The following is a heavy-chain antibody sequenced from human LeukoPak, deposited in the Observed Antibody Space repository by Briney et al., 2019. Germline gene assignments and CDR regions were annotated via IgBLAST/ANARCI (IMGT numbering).Heavy chain of an antibody. J-gene: IGHJ1*01. D-gene: IGHD6-13*01. V-gene: IGHV4-59*01. Sequence: SETLSLTHTVSGVPIRGYYLIWIRQPPPKGLDWIAYINYSGSTNYNPSLKSRVAISVDTSKNHFSLKLSSVTAADTAVYYCASYSSSLEYFHPWGQGTLVTVSS. CDR2: INYSGST. CDR1: GVPIRGYY. CDR3: ASYSSSLEYFHP.